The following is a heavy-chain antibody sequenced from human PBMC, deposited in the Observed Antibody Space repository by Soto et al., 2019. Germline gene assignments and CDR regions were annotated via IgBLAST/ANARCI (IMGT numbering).Heavy chain of an antibody. Sequence: EVLLLESGGGLVQPGGSLRLSCAASGYIFDSYAMSWVRQAPGKGLERVSTISGRGGSRYYADSVQGRFTISRDNSKSSLYLQMTGLRDEDTAVYYCAKGERGRYYKHGLDVWGRGTTVTVSS. CDR1: GYIFDSYA. CDR3: AKGERGRYYKHGLDV. J-gene: IGHJ6*02. CDR2: ISGRGGSR. V-gene: IGHV3-23*01. D-gene: IGHD1-26*01.